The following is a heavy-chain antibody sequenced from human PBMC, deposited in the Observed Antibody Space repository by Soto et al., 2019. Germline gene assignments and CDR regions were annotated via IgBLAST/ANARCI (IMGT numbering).Heavy chain of an antibody. Sequence: ASVKVSCKVSGYTLTELSMHWVRQAPGKGLEWMGGFDPEDGETIYAQKFQGRVTMTEDTSTDTAYMELSSLRSEDTAVYYCATLRRQGYDILTGYYSPRNWFDPWGQGTLVTVSS. CDR2: FDPEDGET. J-gene: IGHJ5*02. CDR1: GYTLTELS. V-gene: IGHV1-24*01. CDR3: ATLRRQGYDILTGYYSPRNWFDP. D-gene: IGHD3-9*01.